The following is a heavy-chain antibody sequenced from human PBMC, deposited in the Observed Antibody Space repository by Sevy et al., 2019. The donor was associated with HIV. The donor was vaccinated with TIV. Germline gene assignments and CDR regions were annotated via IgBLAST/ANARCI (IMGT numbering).Heavy chain of an antibody. V-gene: IGHV3-48*01. J-gene: IGHJ4*02. CDR1: GFTFSSYS. CDR3: ARDKYYDSSGYYVPIYYFDY. D-gene: IGHD3-22*01. Sequence: GGSLRLSCAASGFTFSSYSMNWVRQAPGKGLEWVSYISSSSTIYYADSVKGRFTISRDNAKNSLYLQMNSLRAEDTAVYYCARDKYYDSSGYYVPIYYFDYWGQGTLVTVSS. CDR2: ISSSSTI.